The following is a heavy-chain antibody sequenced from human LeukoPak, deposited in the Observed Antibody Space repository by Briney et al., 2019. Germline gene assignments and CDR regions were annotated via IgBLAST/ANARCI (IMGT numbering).Heavy chain of an antibody. CDR1: GFTFSSYS. CDR3: ARDRFCSGGGCSLSYYYYMDV. J-gene: IGHJ6*03. V-gene: IGHV3-21*01. CDR2: ISSSSSYI. Sequence: GGSLRLSCAASGFTFSSYSMNWVRQAPGKGLEWVSSISSSSSYIYYADSVKGRFTISRDNAKNSLYLQMNSLRAEDTAVYYCARDRFCSGGGCSLSYYYYMDVWGKGTTVTVSS. D-gene: IGHD2-15*01.